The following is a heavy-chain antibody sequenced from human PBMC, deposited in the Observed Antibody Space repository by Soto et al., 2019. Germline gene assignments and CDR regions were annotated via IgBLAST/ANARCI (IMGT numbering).Heavy chain of an antibody. V-gene: IGHV3-64D*06. CDR3: VKGPQVGATTGFDY. J-gene: IGHJ4*02. D-gene: IGHD1-26*01. CDR1: GFTFSIYA. Sequence: PRGALIVSCLASGFTFSIYAMHWVRQAPGKGLEYVSAISSNGGSTYYADSVKGRFTISRDNSKNTLYLQMSSLRAEDTAVYYCVKGPQVGATTGFDYWGPGTMVTVSS. CDR2: ISSNGGST.